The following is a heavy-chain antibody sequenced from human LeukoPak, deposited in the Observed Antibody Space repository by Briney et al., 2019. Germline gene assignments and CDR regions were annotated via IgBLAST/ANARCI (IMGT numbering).Heavy chain of an antibody. V-gene: IGHV1-3*01. J-gene: IGHJ6*02. CDR2: INAGNGNT. D-gene: IGHD2-2*02. Sequence: VASVKVSCKASGYTFTSYAMHWVRQAPGQRLEWMGWINAGNGNTKYSQKFQGRVTITRDTSASTAYMELSSLRSEDTAVYYCARDGSPTMVVPAAIGYYYYGMDVWGQGTTVTVSS. CDR1: GYTFTSYA. CDR3: ARDGSPTMVVPAAIGYYYYGMDV.